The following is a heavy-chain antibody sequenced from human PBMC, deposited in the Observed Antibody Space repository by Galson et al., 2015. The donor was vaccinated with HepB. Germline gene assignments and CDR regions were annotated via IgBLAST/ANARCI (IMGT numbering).Heavy chain of an antibody. CDR2: ISHNTWTR. CDR1: GFTFSSYS. CDR3: ARERRPNHGYYWAMDA. J-gene: IGHJ6*02. V-gene: IGHV3-48*04. Sequence: SLRLSCAASGFTFSSYSMNWVRQAPGKGLEWIAYISHNTWTRFYADSEKGRFTVSRDNNKNSVDLQLSSLRADDTAVYFCARERRPNHGYYWAMDAWGQGTTVTVSS.